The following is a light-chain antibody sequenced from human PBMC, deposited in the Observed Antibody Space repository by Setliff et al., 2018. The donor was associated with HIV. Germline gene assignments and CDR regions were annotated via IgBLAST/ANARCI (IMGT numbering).Light chain of an antibody. CDR3: CSYAGSSTLV. CDR2: EVS. CDR1: SSDVGSYNF. V-gene: IGLV2-23*02. J-gene: IGLJ2*01. Sequence: SALTQPASVSGSPGQSITISCTGTSSDVGSYNFVSWYQQHPGKAPKLMIYEVSKRPSGVSNRFSGSKSGNTASLTISGLQAEDEADYYCCSYAGSSTLVFGGGTQLTVL.